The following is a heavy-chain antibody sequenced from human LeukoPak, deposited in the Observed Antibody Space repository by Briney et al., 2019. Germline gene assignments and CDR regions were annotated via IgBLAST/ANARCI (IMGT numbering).Heavy chain of an antibody. CDR1: GFIFSSHG. V-gene: IGHV3-23*01. CDR3: TRVGKLAATGNHFDY. Sequence: GGSLRLSCAASGFIFSSHGMNWVRQAPGKGLEWVSGISPSGDATFYADSVKGRFTISRDNSKNTVYLQMDSLRFEDAAVYYCTRVGKLAATGNHFDYWGQGTLVTVSS. CDR2: ISPSGDAT. J-gene: IGHJ4*02. D-gene: IGHD2-15*01.